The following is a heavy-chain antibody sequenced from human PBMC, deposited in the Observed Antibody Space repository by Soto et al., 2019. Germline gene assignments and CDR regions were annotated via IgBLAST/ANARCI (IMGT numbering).Heavy chain of an antibody. CDR3: ARGQEGVVATH. CDR2: IKDGGLT. CDR1: GGSLSGYY. V-gene: IGHV4-34*01. D-gene: IGHD5-12*01. Sequence: QVQLQQWGAGLLKPSETLSLTCVVYGGSLSGYYWRWIRQPPGKGLEWIGEIKDGGLTNYSPALKSRDTISADTPKNQFSLKLHSVTAADRAVYYCARGQEGVVATHWDQGTLVTVSS. J-gene: IGHJ4*02.